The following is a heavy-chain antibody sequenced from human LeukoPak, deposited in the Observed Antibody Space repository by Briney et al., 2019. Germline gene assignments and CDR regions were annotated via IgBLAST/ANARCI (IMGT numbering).Heavy chain of an antibody. CDR3: ARNLDLSGYYMWFDP. J-gene: IGHJ5*02. D-gene: IGHD3-3*01. V-gene: IGHV1-8*01. CDR2: MNPKSGSA. Sequence: GASVKVSCKASGFTFTNYDINWMRQATGQGLEWMGWMNPKSGSAGYAQKFQGRVTMTRNTSISTAYMELSSLRSEDTAIYYCARNLDLSGYYMWFDPWGRGTLVTVSS. CDR1: GFTFTNYD.